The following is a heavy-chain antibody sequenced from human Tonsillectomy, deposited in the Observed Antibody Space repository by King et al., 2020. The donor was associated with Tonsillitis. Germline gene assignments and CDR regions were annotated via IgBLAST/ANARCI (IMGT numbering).Heavy chain of an antibody. D-gene: IGHD1-26*01. V-gene: IGHV3-7*03. CDR1: GFTFSSYW. CDR2: IKQDGSET. CDR3: ARDKETGATRLGY. Sequence: VQLVESGGGLVQPGGSLRLSCAASGFTFSSYWMSWVRQAPGKGLEWVANIKQDGSETYYVDSVKGRFTISRDNAKNSLYLQMNSLRAEDTAVYYCARDKETGATRLGYWGQGTLVTVSS. J-gene: IGHJ4*02.